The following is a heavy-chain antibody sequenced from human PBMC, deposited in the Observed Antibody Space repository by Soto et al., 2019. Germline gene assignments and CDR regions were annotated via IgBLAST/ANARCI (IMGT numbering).Heavy chain of an antibody. D-gene: IGHD2-2*01. CDR1: GFTFSSYA. V-gene: IGHV3-23*01. CDR2: ISGSGGST. CDR3: AKGGSTSRENYYYYYMDV. J-gene: IGHJ6*03. Sequence: GGSLRLSCAASGFTFSSYAMSWVRQAPGKGLEWVSAISGSGGSTYYADSVKGRFTISRDNSKNTLYLQMNSLRAEDTAVYYCAKGGSTSRENYYYYYMDVWGKGTTVTVSS.